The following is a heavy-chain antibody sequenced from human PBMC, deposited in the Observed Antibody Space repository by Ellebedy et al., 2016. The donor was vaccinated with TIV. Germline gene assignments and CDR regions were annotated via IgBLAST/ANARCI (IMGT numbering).Heavy chain of an antibody. CDR3: ARDRRGSYDY. V-gene: IGHV4-59*01. CDR1: GASISTSY. Sequence: MPSETLSLTFTVSGASISTSYWSWIRQTPGKGLEWIGYISNTVRTNYNPSLQSRVTISVDTSRNQLSLKLTSVTAADTAVYYCARDRRGSYDYWGQGTLITVSS. J-gene: IGHJ4*02. D-gene: IGHD3-10*01. CDR2: ISNTVRT.